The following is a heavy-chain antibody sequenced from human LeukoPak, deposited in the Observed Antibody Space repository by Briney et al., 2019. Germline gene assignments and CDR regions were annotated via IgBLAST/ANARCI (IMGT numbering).Heavy chain of an antibody. J-gene: IGHJ4*02. Sequence: SETLSLTCTVSGGPISSDGVYWGWVRQPPGKGLEWIGSIFHSGGTYYNPSLKSRVSVPVDTSKNQFSLRLSSVTAADTAVYYCARGVGAFVYWGQGTLVTVSS. CDR1: GGPISSDGVY. CDR3: ARGVGAFVY. CDR2: IFHSGGT. D-gene: IGHD1-26*01. V-gene: IGHV4-39*02.